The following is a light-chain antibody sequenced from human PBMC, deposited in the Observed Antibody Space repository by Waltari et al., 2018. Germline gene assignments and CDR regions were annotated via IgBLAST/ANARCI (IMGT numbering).Light chain of an antibody. J-gene: IGLJ3*02. V-gene: IGLV1-40*01. CDR1: YSHIRPGYS. CDR3: LSYDPNLNSWV. CDR2: RDT. Sequence: VLTQPPSGNGAPGQRGTIPSTGSYSHIRPGYSVNWYRQSPETAPKLLIYRDTYRSPGVPDRFSASRSGASASLAITGLQPEDETDYYCLSYDPNLNSWVFGGGTKLTVL.